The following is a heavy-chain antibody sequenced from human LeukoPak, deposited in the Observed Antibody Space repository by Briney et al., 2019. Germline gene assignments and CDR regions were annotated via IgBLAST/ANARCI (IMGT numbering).Heavy chain of an antibody. CDR3: AIIKSGSYYDAFDI. Sequence: ASVKVSCKASGYTFTSYAMNWVRQAPGQGLGWMGWINTNTGNPTYAQGSTGRFVFSLDTSVSTAYLQISSLKAEDTAVYYCAIIKSGSYYDAFDIWGQGTMVTVSS. D-gene: IGHD1-26*01. J-gene: IGHJ3*02. CDR1: GYTFTSYA. CDR2: INTNTGNP. V-gene: IGHV7-4-1*02.